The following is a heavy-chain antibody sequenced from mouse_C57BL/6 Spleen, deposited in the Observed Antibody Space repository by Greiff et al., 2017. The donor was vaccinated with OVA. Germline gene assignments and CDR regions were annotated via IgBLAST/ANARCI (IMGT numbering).Heavy chain of an antibody. CDR3: ARYYGNYWYFDV. CDR1: GYTFTDYY. Sequence: VQLKHSGPELVKPGASVKISCKASGYTFTDYYMNWVKQSHGKSLEWIGDINPNNGGTSYNQKFKGKATLTVDKSSSTAYMELRSLTSEDSAVYYCARYYGNYWYFDVWGTGTTVTVSS. CDR2: INPNNGGT. V-gene: IGHV1-26*01. J-gene: IGHJ1*03. D-gene: IGHD2-1*01.